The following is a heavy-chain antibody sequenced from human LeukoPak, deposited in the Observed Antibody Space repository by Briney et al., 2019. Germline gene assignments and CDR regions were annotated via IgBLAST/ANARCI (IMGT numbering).Heavy chain of an antibody. V-gene: IGHV3-7*01. J-gene: IGHJ4*02. CDR1: GFTFSSYW. CDR2: IKQDGSEK. CDR3: ARPRTGGYSYGRFDY. D-gene: IGHD5-18*01. Sequence: GGSLRLSCAASGFTFSSYWMSWVRQAPGKGLEWVANIKQDGSEKYYVDSVKGRFTISRDNAKNSLYLQMNSLRAEDTAVYYCARPRTGGYSYGRFDYWGQGTLVTVSS.